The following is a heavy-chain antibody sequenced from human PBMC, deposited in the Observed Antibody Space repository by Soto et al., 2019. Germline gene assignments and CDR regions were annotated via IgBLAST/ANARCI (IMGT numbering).Heavy chain of an antibody. V-gene: IGHV4-4*02. D-gene: IGHD6-19*01. CDR1: GGSISSSNW. CDR3: ARHARYSSGWYGGSSYYYYYGMDV. CDR2: IYHSGST. J-gene: IGHJ6*02. Sequence: QVQLQESGPGLVKPSGTLSLTCAVSGGSISSSNWWSWVRQPPGKGLEWIGEIYHSGSTNYNPSLKSRVTISVDKSKNQFSLKLSSVTAADTAVYYCARHARYSSGWYGGSSYYYYYGMDVWGQGTTVTVSS.